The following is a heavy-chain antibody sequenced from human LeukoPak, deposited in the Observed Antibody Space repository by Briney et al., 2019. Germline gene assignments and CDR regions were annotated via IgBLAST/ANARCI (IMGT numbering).Heavy chain of an antibody. CDR3: ARTYYDFWSGIGGNDY. Sequence: SETLSLTCTVSGGSISSSSYYWGWIRQPPGKGLEWIGSIYYSGSTYYNPSLKSRVTISVDTSKNQFSLKLSSVTAADTAVYYCARTYYDFWSGIGGNDYWGQGTLVTVSS. CDR1: GGSISSSSYY. V-gene: IGHV4-39*07. CDR2: IYYSGST. J-gene: IGHJ4*02. D-gene: IGHD3-3*01.